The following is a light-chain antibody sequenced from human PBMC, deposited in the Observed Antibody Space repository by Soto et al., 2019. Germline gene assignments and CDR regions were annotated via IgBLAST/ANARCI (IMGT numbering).Light chain of an antibody. CDR2: DAS. V-gene: IGKV3-15*01. Sequence: EIVLTQSPATLSLSPGERANLSCRASQFIDSYLAWYRQIPGQAPRLLISDASTRATGIPARSSGSGSGTEFTLTVSSLQSEDFAVYYCQQYIKWPITFGQGTRLEIK. CDR3: QQYIKWPIT. J-gene: IGKJ5*01. CDR1: QFIDSY.